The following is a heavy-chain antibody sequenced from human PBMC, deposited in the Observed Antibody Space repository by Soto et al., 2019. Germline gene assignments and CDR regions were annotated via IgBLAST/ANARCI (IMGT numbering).Heavy chain of an antibody. CDR2: IIPIFGTA. D-gene: IGHD4-17*01. J-gene: IGHJ6*02. Sequence: ASVKVSCKASGGTFSSYATSWVRQAPGQGLEWMGGIIPIFGTANYAQKFQGRVAITADESTSTAYMELSSLRSEDTAVYYCAREPTVTTGIYYYYGMDVWGQGTTVTVSS. CDR3: AREPTVTTGIYYYYGMDV. CDR1: GGTFSSYA. V-gene: IGHV1-69*13.